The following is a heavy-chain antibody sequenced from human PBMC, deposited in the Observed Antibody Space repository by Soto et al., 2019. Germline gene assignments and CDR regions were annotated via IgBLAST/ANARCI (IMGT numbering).Heavy chain of an antibody. V-gene: IGHV3-23*01. Sequence: EVQLLESGGGLVQPGGSLRLSCAASGFTFSSYAMSWVRQAPGKGLEWISAVSGSGGSTYYADSVKGRFTISRDNSKDPLYLQLNNLRAEDTAVYYCAKPPDYNWIDYWGQGNLVTVSS. CDR1: GFTFSSYA. D-gene: IGHD3-10*01. J-gene: IGHJ5*01. CDR2: VSGSGGST. CDR3: AKPPDYNWIDY.